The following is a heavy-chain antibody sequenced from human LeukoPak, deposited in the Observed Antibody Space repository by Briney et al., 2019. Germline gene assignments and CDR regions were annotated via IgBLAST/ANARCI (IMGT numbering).Heavy chain of an antibody. CDR3: ARGQSPYYYGSGSYGY. D-gene: IGHD3-10*01. CDR1: GYTFTSYD. Sequence: ASVKVSCKASGYTFTSYDINWVRQATGQGLEWMGWMNPNSGNTGYAQKFQGRVTMTRNTSISTAYMELSSLRSEDTAVYYCARGQSPYYYGSGSYGYWGQGTLVTVSS. J-gene: IGHJ4*02. V-gene: IGHV1-8*01. CDR2: MNPNSGNT.